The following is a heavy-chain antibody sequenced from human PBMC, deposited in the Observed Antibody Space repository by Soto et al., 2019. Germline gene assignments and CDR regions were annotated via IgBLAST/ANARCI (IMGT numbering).Heavy chain of an antibody. D-gene: IGHD5-12*01. CDR1: GFTFSNYA. V-gene: IGHV3-23*01. J-gene: IGHJ4*02. CDR3: ANNVYGGYVYFDY. CDR2: ITVSGHRT. Sequence: GGSLRLSCAASGFTFSNYAMTWFRQAPGKGLEGVSSITVSGHRTYHADSVKGRFSISRDNSKSTAYLEMNRLRAEDTAVYYCANNVYGGYVYFDYWGQGTPGTAPQ.